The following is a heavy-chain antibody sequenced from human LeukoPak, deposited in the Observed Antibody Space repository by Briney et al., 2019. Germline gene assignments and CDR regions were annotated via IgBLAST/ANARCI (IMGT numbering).Heavy chain of an antibody. J-gene: IGHJ5*02. CDR1: GGSFSGYY. D-gene: IGHD3-10*01. V-gene: IGHV4-34*01. CDR2: INHSGRT. CDR3: ARGRSLLWFGKYNWFDP. Sequence: SETLSLTCAVYGGSFSGYYWNWIRQPPGKGLEWIGEINHSGRTNYNPALKSRITISVDTSKNQFSLKLSSVTAADTAVYYCARGRSLLWFGKYNWFDPWGQGTLVTVSS.